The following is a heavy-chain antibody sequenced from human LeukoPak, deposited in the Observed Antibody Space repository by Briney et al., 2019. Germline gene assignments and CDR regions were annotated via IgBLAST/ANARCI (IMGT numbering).Heavy chain of an antibody. CDR2: INHSGST. D-gene: IGHD2-2*03. V-gene: IGHV4-34*01. J-gene: IGHJ5*02. CDR1: GGSFSGYY. CDR3: ARGQFARSWIRFDP. Sequence: SETLSLTCAVYGGSFSGYYWSWIRQPPGKGLEWIGEINHSGSTNYNPSLKSRVTISVDTSKNQFSLKLSSVTAADTAVYYCARGQFARSWIRFDPWGQGTLVTVSS.